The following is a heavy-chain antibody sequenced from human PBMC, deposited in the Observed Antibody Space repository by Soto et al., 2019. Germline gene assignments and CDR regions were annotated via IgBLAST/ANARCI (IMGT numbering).Heavy chain of an antibody. CDR2: INAGNGNT. CDR3: ARSYFARSDYENYYYYYMDV. CDR1: GYTFTSYA. V-gene: IGHV1-3*01. J-gene: IGHJ6*03. Sequence: GASVKVSCKASGYTFTSYAMHWVRQAPGQRLEWMGWINAGNGNTKYSQKFQGRVTITRDTSASTAYMELSSLRSEDTAVYYCARSYFARSDYENYYYYYMDVWGKGTKVTVSS. D-gene: IGHD5-12*01.